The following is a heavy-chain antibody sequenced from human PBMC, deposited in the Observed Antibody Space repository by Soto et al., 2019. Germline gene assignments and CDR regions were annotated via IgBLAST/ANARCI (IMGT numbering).Heavy chain of an antibody. CDR2: IIPNFNSS. CDR1: GSRFSNYV. CDR3: AREGRGKKAGYNGLVSLGY. V-gene: IGHV1-69*06. Sequence: GASVKVSCKVSGSRFSNYVISWVRQAPGHGLQWLGRIIPNFNSSKYAQSFQCRVTITADKSTSTASLELSSLRSDDTAVYYCAREGRGKKAGYNGLVSLGYWGQGTLVTVSS. J-gene: IGHJ4*02. D-gene: IGHD2-2*02.